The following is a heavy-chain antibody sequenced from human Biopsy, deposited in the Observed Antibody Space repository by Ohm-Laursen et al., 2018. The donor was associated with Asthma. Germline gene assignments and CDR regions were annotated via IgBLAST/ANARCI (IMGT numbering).Heavy chain of an antibody. V-gene: IGHV3-30*18. CDR3: AKKITSRGGMDV. D-gene: IGHD5-24*01. CDR2: ISYDGSTK. Sequence: SLRLSCAASGFSFSEFVMHWVRQAPGKGLEWVAVISYDGSTKYYADSVKGRSTISRDNSKNTLYLQMNSLRAEDTAVYYCAKKITSRGGMDVWGQGTTVTVSS. CDR1: GFSFSEFV. J-gene: IGHJ6*02.